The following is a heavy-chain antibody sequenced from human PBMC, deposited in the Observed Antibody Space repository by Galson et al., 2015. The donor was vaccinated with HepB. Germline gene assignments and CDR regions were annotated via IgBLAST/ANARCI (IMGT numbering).Heavy chain of an antibody. Sequence: SVKVPCKASGYTFTSYAIHWVRQAPGQRLEWMGWINAGNANTKYSQKFTGRVTIVRDTSASTAHMEMSSLRSEDTAVYYCARWTDTESYSSNWWAWIDPWGQGTLVTVSS. CDR1: GYTFTSYA. CDR2: INAGNANT. V-gene: IGHV1-3*01. J-gene: IGHJ5*02. D-gene: IGHD6-13*01. CDR3: ARWTDTESYSSNWWAWIDP.